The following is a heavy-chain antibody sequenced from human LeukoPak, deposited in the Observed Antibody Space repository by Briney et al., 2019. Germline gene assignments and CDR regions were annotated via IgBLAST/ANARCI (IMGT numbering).Heavy chain of an antibody. CDR3: ARDLPQYYYGSGNYGMDV. J-gene: IGHJ6*02. D-gene: IGHD3-10*01. V-gene: IGHV1-46*01. CDR2: INPSGGST. CDR1: GYTFTSYG. Sequence: GASVKVSCKASGYTFTSYGISWVRQAPGQGLEWMGIINPSGGSTSYAQKFQGRVTMTRDTSTSTVYMELSSLRSEDTAVYYCARDLPQYYYGSGNYGMDVWGQGTTVTVSS.